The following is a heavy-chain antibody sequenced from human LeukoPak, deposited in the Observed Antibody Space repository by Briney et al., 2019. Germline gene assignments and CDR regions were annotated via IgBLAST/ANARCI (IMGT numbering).Heavy chain of an antibody. CDR1: GFTFDDYT. CDR3: AKGPYSSSPYYYYYMDV. J-gene: IGHJ6*03. Sequence: PGGSLRLSCAASGFTFDDYTMHWVRQAPGKGLEWVSLISWDGGSTYYADSVKGRFTISRDNSKNSLYLQMNSLRTEDTALYYCAKGPYSSSPYYYYYMDVWGKGTTVTVSS. V-gene: IGHV3-43*01. CDR2: ISWDGGST. D-gene: IGHD6-6*01.